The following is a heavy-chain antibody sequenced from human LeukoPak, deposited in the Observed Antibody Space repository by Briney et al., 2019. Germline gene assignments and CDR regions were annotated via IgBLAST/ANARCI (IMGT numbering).Heavy chain of an antibody. D-gene: IGHD2-15*01. CDR1: GYTFTSYG. CDR2: ISSYKGKK. Sequence: GASVTVSCKCSGYTFTSYGFSWVRQAPGQGREGMGWISSYKGKKNYAQKLQGRVTMTTDTSTSTAYMELRSLRSDDTAVYYCAREGVCSSGGSCYINYYYYYGMDVWGQGTTVTVSS. CDR3: AREGVCSSGGSCYINYYYYYGMDV. V-gene: IGHV1-18*01. J-gene: IGHJ6*02.